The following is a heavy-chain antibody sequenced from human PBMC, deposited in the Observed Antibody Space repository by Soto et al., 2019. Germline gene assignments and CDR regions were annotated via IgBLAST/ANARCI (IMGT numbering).Heavy chain of an antibody. J-gene: IGHJ4*02. D-gene: IGHD5-18*01. CDR1: GYTFTSYG. CDR2: ISAYNGNT. CDR3: AYPRGYSYGFDY. Sequence: QVQLVQSGAEVKKPGASVKVSCKASGYTFTSYGISWVRQAPGQGLEWMGWISAYNGNTNYAQKLQGRVTMTTDTSATTAYTELRSLRSDDTAVYYCAYPRGYSYGFDYWGQGTLVTVSS. V-gene: IGHV1-18*01.